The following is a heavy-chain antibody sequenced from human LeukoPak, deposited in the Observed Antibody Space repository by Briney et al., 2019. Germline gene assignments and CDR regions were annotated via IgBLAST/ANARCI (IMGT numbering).Heavy chain of an antibody. CDR1: GGSITNVYW. CDR2: IYHTGTT. J-gene: IGHJ6*04. CDR3: ARWYGSGSYHTNYYYYGIDV. Sequence: SGALSHTCAVSGGSITNVYWWSWVRQPPGKGLEWIGEIYHTGTTNYNPSLKSRVTISVDKSKNQLSIKLNSVTAADTAVYYCARWYGSGSYHTNYYYYGIDVWGKGTTVTVSS. D-gene: IGHD3-10*01. V-gene: IGHV4-4*02.